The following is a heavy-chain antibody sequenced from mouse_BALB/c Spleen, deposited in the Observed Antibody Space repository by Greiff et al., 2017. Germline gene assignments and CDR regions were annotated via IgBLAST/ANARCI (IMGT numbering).Heavy chain of an antibody. CDR2: IWGDGST. CDR3: ARGYYGSRSWFAY. CDR1: GFSLTGYG. Sequence: VKLVESGPGLVAPSQSLSITCTVSGFSLTGYGVNWVRQPPGKGLEWLGMIWGDGSTDYNSALKSRLSISQDNSKSQVFLKMNSLQTDDTARYYCARGYYGSRSWFAYWGQGTLVTVSA. V-gene: IGHV2-6-7*01. J-gene: IGHJ3*01. D-gene: IGHD1-1*01.